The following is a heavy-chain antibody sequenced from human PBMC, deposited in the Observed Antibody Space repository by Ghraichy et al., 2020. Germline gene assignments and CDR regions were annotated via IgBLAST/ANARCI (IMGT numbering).Heavy chain of an antibody. J-gene: IGHJ4*02. CDR2: IYYSGST. V-gene: IGHV4-59*08. CDR1: GGSISSYY. CDR3: ASYDSSGLFDY. Sequence: SETLSLTCTVSGGSISSYYWSWIRQPPGKGLEWIGYIYYSGSTNYNPSLKSRVTMSLDTSKNHFSLKLSSVTAADTAVYYCASYDSSGLFDYWGQGTLVTVSS. D-gene: IGHD3-22*01.